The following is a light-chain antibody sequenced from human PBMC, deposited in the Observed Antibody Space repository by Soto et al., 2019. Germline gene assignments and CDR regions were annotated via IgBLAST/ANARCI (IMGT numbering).Light chain of an antibody. J-gene: IGKJ1*01. CDR3: QQYNDNWT. CDR1: QSISSW. CDR2: KAS. V-gene: IGKV1-5*03. Sequence: DIQMTQSPSTLSASVGARVTITCRASQSISSWLAWYQQKPGPAPNLLIYKASTLQSGVPSRFSGSGSGTEFTLTISSLQPDDSATYYCQQYNDNWTFGQGTKVEIK.